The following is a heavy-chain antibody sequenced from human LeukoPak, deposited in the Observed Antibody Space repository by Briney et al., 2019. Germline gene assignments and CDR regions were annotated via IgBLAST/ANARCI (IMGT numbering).Heavy chain of an antibody. V-gene: IGHV3-7*02. CDR2: IYQGGGAK. D-gene: IGHD3-9*01. CDR3: ASCLGFCLENY. Sequence: QSGGSLRLSCALSGLTFIIQWMNCVRPAPGKGLEWVAYIYQGGGAKYPVHSVKGRFTITRDKATNSLYLEMNTRRGEGTAVYYWASCLGFCLENYWGQGTLVTVSS. J-gene: IGHJ4*02. CDR1: GLTFIIQW.